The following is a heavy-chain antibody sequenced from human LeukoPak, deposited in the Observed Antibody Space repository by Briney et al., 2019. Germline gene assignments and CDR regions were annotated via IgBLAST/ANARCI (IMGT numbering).Heavy chain of an antibody. CDR2: IFYSGST. J-gene: IGHJ4*02. Sequence: SSETLSLTCTVSGGSTSSGGYYWSWIRQHPGKGLEWIGYIFYSGSTYYNPSLKSRVTISVDTSKNQFSLKLSSVTAADTAVYYCARTPSRRYFGWNKSGGFGFDYWGQGTLVTISS. CDR3: ARTPSRRYFGWNKSGGFGFDY. D-gene: IGHD3-9*01. CDR1: GGSTSSGGYY. V-gene: IGHV4-31*03.